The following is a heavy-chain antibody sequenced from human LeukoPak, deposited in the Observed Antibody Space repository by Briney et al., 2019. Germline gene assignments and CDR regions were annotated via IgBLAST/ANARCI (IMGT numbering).Heavy chain of an antibody. CDR2: ISAYNGNT. D-gene: IGHD2-2*01. V-gene: IGHV1-18*01. J-gene: IGHJ4*02. CDR3: ARLCCSSTSCYLDY. Sequence: ASVKVSCKASGYTFTSYGISWVRRAPGQGLEWMGWISAYNGNTNYAQKLQGRVTMTTDTSTSTAYMGLRSLRSDDTAVYYCARLCCSSTSCYLDYWGQGTLVTVSS. CDR1: GYTFTSYG.